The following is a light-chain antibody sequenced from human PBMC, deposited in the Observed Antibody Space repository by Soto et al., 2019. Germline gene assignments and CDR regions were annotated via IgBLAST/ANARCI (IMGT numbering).Light chain of an antibody. CDR2: EVT. J-gene: IGLJ1*01. CDR3: SSYTSSSTVLGATV. Sequence: QSALTQPASVSGSPGQSITISCTGTSSDIGDYNYVSWYQQHPGKAPKLMIYEVTNRPSGVSNRFSGSKSGNTASLTISGLQAEDEADYYCSSYTSSSTVLGATVFGTGTKVTVL. V-gene: IGLV2-14*01. CDR1: SSDIGDYNY.